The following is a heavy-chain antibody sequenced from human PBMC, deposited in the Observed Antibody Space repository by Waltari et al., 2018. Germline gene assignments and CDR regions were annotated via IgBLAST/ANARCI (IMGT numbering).Heavy chain of an antibody. CDR3: ARYTDATAALDF. CDR1: GDSFPSHPAA. V-gene: IGHV6-1*01. Sequence: QVHLQQSGPGLLNPSQTLSLTCAISGDSFPSHPAAFNWVRQSPSRGLERLGRTFYRSKWYTTYADSVKGRITINADTSKNQFSLLMNSVTPGDTAVYYCARYTDATAALDFWGQGTLITVSS. CDR2: TFYRSKWYT. J-gene: IGHJ4*02. D-gene: IGHD1-1*01.